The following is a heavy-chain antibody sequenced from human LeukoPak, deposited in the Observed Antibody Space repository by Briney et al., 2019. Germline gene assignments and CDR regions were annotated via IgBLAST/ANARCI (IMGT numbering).Heavy chain of an antibody. V-gene: IGHV3-74*01. J-gene: IGHJ4*02. Sequence: PGGSLRLSCEASGFIVSSYWMHWVRQAPGKGLVWVSRIDDDGSATAYADSVKGRFIISRDDAKNTVYLQMSSLRAEDTAMYYCIRSGGWPGFWGQGTLVTVSS. CDR3: IRSGGWPGF. CDR1: GFIVSSYW. CDR2: IDDDGSAT. D-gene: IGHD6-19*01.